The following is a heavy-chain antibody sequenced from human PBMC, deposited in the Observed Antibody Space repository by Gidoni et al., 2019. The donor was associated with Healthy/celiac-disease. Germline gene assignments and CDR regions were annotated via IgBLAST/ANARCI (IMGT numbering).Heavy chain of an antibody. Sequence: QVQLQESVPGLVKPFPPLSLTCTVSGGPISSGGYYGRWIRQHPGKGLEWIGYIYYSGSTYYNPSLKSRVTISVDTSKNQFSLKLSSVTAADTAVYYCARLDGAMNAFDIWGQGTMVTVSS. V-gene: IGHV4-31*03. CDR3: ARLDGAMNAFDI. CDR2: IYYSGST. CDR1: GGPISSGGYY. J-gene: IGHJ3*02. D-gene: IGHD2-2*01.